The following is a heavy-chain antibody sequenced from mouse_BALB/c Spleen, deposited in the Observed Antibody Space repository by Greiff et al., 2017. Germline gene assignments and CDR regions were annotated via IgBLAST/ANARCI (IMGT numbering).Heavy chain of an antibody. V-gene: IGHV14-3*02. CDR2: IDPANGNT. Sequence: VQLKQSGAELVKPGASVKLSCTASGFNIKDTYMHWVKQRPEQGLEWIGRIDPANGNTKYDPKFQGKATITADTSSNTAYLQLSSLTSEDTAVYYCARDGNYPYWYFDVWGAGTTVTVSS. CDR3: ARDGNYPYWYFDV. D-gene: IGHD2-1*01. J-gene: IGHJ1*01. CDR1: GFNIKDTY.